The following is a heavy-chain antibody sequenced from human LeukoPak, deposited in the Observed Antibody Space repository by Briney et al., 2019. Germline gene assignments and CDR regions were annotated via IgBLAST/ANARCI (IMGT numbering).Heavy chain of an antibody. CDR3: ARGWNNAAMAEEGSDY. V-gene: IGHV1-18*01. CDR2: ISAYNGNT. CDR1: GYTFTSYG. J-gene: IGHJ4*02. Sequence: ASVKVSCKASGYTFTSYGISWVRQAPGQGLEWMGWISAYNGNTNYAQKLQGRVTMTTDTSTSTAYMELRSLRSDDTAVYYCARGWNNAAMAEEGSDYWGQGTLVTVSS. D-gene: IGHD5-18*01.